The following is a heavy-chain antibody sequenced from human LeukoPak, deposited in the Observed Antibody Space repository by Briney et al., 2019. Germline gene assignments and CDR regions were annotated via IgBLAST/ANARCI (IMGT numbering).Heavy chain of an antibody. V-gene: IGHV3-23*01. CDR1: GSSFSNYA. CDR2: ISAGGGST. Sequence: GGSLRLSCAASGSSFSNYAMTWVRQAPGKGLEWVSVISAGGGSTYYADSVKGRFTISRDNSKNTLYLQMNSLRAEDTAVYYCAKDLAFTAGKEYWGQGTLVTVSS. J-gene: IGHJ4*02. CDR3: AKDLAFTAGKEY. D-gene: IGHD2-15*01.